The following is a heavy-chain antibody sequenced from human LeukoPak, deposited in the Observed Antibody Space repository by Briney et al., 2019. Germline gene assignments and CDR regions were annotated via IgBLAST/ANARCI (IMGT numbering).Heavy chain of an antibody. D-gene: IGHD3-10*01. Sequence: ASVKVSCKASGYTFTGYFVHWVRQAPGQGLEWMGWINPNSGGTNYAQKFQGRVTMTRDTSISTAYMELSRLRSDDTAVYYCARVSQYYATGSPVGDYWGQGTLVTVSS. CDR2: INPNSGGT. CDR1: GYTFTGYF. J-gene: IGHJ4*02. V-gene: IGHV1-2*02. CDR3: ARVSQYYATGSPVGDY.